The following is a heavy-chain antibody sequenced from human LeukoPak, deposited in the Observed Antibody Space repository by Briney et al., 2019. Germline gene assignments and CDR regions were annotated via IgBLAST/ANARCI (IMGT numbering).Heavy chain of an antibody. Sequence: PGGSLRLSCAASGFTVSSNYMSWVRQAPGKGLEGVSVIYSGGSTYYADSVKGRFTISRDNSKNTLYLQMNSLRDEDTAVYYCASEYSYDRSYRVDYWGQGTLVTVSS. V-gene: IGHV3-66*01. D-gene: IGHD5-18*01. CDR3: ASEYSYDRSYRVDY. J-gene: IGHJ4*02. CDR2: IYSGGST. CDR1: GFTVSSNY.